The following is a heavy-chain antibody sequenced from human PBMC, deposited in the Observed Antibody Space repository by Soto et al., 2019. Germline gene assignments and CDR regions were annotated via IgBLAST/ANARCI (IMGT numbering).Heavy chain of an antibody. Sequence: GASVKVSCKASGYTFSSYAMHWVRQAPGQRLEWMGWINAGNGNTKYSQKFQGRVTITRDTSASTAYMELSSLRSEDTAVYYCARDPSYYGMDVWGQGTTVTVSS. V-gene: IGHV1-3*01. J-gene: IGHJ6*02. CDR1: GYTFSSYA. CDR3: ARDPSYYGMDV. CDR2: INAGNGNT.